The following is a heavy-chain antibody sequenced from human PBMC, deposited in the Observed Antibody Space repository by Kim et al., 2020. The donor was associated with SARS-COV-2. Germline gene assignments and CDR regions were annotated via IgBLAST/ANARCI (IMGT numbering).Heavy chain of an antibody. Sequence: GGSLRLSCAASGFTFSSYAMHWVRQAPGKGLEWVAVISYDGSNKYYADSVKGRFTISRDNSKNTLYLQMNSLRAEDTAVYYCARDSSGWNAPFDYWGQGT. CDR3: ARDSSGWNAPFDY. J-gene: IGHJ4*02. D-gene: IGHD6-19*01. CDR2: ISYDGSNK. CDR1: GFTFSSYA. V-gene: IGHV3-30*04.